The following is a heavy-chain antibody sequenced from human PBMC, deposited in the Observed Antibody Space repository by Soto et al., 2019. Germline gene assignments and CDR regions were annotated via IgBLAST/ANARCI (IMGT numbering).Heavy chain of an antibody. D-gene: IGHD6-19*01. CDR2: IIPILGIA. J-gene: IGHJ3*02. Sequence: QVQLVQSGAEVKKPGSSVKVSCKASGGTFSSYTISWLRQAPGPGLEWMGGIIPILGIANYAQKHQGRVTITEDKSTGTAYMELSSLRSEDTAVYYCARGQGAVAGTPHAAFDIWGQGTMVTVSS. CDR1: GGTFSSYT. V-gene: IGHV1-69*02. CDR3: ARGQGAVAGTPHAAFDI.